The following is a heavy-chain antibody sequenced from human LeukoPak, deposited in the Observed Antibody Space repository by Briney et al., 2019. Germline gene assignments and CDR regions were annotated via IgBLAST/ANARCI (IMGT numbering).Heavy chain of an antibody. J-gene: IGHJ3*02. D-gene: IGHD4-17*01. CDR1: GYTFTSYG. CDR2: ISAYNGNT. V-gene: IGHV1-18*01. CDR3: ARVLEYPYGDYAFDI. Sequence: ASVKVSCKASGYTFTSYGISWVRQAPGQGLEWVGWISAYNGNTNYAQKLQGRVTMTTDTSTSTAYMELRSLRSDDTAVYYCARVLEYPYGDYAFDIWGQGTMVTVSS.